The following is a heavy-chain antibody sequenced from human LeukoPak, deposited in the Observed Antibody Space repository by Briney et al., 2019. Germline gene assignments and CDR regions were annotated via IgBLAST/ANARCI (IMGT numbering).Heavy chain of an antibody. CDR1: GFTFSSYA. CDR2: FSGSGGTT. J-gene: IGHJ6*03. D-gene: IGHD2-8*01. CDR3: ANGNRCTSPNCLGYYYFYMDV. Sequence: GGSLRLSCAASGFTFSSYAMNWVRQAPGRGLEWVSGFSGSGGTTYYADSVKGRFTISRDNSKNTLYLQMNSLRAEDTAVCYCANGNRCTSPNCLGYYYFYMDVWGKGTTVTVSS. V-gene: IGHV3-23*01.